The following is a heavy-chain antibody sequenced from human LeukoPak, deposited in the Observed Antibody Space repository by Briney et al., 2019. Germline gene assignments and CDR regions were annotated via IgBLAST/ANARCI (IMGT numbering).Heavy chain of an antibody. CDR3: ASGLRRDWFDP. D-gene: IGHD2-21*01. Sequence: SETLSLTCAVYGGTISSYYWSWIRQPPGKGLEWTGYIYYSGSTNYNPSLKSRVTISVDTSKNQFSLKLSSVTAADTAVYYCASGLRRDWFDPWGQGTLVTVSS. CDR1: GGTISSYY. CDR2: IYYSGST. J-gene: IGHJ5*02. V-gene: IGHV4-59*01.